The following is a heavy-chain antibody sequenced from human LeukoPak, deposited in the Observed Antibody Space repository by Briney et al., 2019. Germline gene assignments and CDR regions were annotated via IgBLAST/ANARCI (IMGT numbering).Heavy chain of an antibody. CDR1: GYTFTSYD. CDR3: ASYTAMNAFDI. CDR2: MNPNSGNT. Sequence: ASVKVSCKASGYTFTSYDINWVRQATGQGLEWMGWMNPNSGNTGYAQKFQGRVTMTRNTSISTAYMDLRSLRSDDTAVYYCASYTAMNAFDIWGQGTMVTVSS. D-gene: IGHD5-18*01. V-gene: IGHV1-8*01. J-gene: IGHJ3*02.